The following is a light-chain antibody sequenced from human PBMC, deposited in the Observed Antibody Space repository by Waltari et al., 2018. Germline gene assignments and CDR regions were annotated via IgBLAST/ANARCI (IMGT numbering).Light chain of an antibody. CDR2: DVT. CDR3: SARTNSSTWV. CDR1: TSDFGANKY. V-gene: IGLV2-14*03. J-gene: IGLJ3*02. Sequence: QSALTQPASVSGSPGQSITISCTATTSDFGANKYVSWYQQHQGKAPKVVIYDVTAVPPGVSKRFSGSKSGSTASLPISGRQTEDEADYQCSARTNSSTWVFGGGTKVTVL.